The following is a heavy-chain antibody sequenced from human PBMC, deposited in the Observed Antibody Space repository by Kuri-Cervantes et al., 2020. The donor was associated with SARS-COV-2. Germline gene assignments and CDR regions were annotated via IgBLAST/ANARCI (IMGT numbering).Heavy chain of an antibody. CDR1: RGSISSGGHY. V-gene: IGHV4-39*01. J-gene: IGHJ5*02. Sequence: GSLTLSCVVSRGSISSGGHYCGWVRQPPGKGLEWIGSINYSGSTFYSPNLKSRVTISVDTSTNQFSLKLTSVTAADTAVYYCARHTSTGWFDPWGQGTLVTVSS. CDR2: INYSGST. CDR3: ARHTSTGWFDP. D-gene: IGHD3-10*01.